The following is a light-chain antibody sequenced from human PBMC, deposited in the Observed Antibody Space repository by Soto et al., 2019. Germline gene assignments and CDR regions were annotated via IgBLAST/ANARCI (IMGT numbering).Light chain of an antibody. V-gene: IGKV1-39*01. J-gene: IGKJ1*01. CDR3: QQYENYWT. CDR1: QSISSY. Sequence: DIQMTQSPSSLSASVGDRVPITCRASQSISSYLNWYQQKPGKAPKLLIYAASSLQSGVPSRFSGSGSGTEFTLTISSLQPEDFGIYYCQQYENYWTFGQGTKVDIK. CDR2: AAS.